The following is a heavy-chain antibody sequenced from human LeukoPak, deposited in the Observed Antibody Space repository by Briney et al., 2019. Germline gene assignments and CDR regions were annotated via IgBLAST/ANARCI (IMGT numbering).Heavy chain of an antibody. CDR3: ARAKGITIFGVVIPDY. CDR2: ISSSSSYT. Sequence: GGSLRLSCAASGFTFSDYYMSWIRQAPGKGLEWVSYISSSSSYTNYADSVKGRFTISRDNAKNSLYLQMSSLRAKDTAVYYCARAKGITIFGVVIPDYWGQGTLVTVSS. J-gene: IGHJ4*02. CDR1: GFTFSDYY. D-gene: IGHD3-3*01. V-gene: IGHV3-11*06.